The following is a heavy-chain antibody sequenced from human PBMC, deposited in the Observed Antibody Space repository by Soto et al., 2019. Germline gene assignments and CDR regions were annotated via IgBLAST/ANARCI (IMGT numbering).Heavy chain of an antibody. CDR3: ARVGGYYDSSGYYTH. D-gene: IGHD3-22*01. V-gene: IGHV1-69*12. CDR2: IIPIFGTA. J-gene: IGHJ4*02. Sequence: QVQLVQSGAEVKKPGSSVKVSCKASGGTFSSYAISWVRQAPGQGLEWMGGIIPIFGTANYAQKFQGRVTIXXDXSXXTAYMELSSLRSEDTAVYYCARVGGYYDSSGYYTHWGQGTLVTVSS. CDR1: GGTFSSYA.